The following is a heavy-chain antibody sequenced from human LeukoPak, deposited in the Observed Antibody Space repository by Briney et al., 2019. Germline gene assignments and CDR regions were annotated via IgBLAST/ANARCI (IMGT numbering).Heavy chain of an antibody. V-gene: IGHV4-30-2*01. J-gene: IGHJ4*02. CDR2: IYHSGST. D-gene: IGHD3-22*01. CDR3: ARETSSGYYTTHVDY. Sequence: SETLSLTCAVSGGSISSGGYSWSWIRQPPGKGLEWIGYIYHSGSTYYNPSLKGRVTISVDRSKNQFSLKLSSVTAADTAVYYCARETSSGYYTTHVDYWGQGTLVAVSS. CDR1: GGSISSGGYS.